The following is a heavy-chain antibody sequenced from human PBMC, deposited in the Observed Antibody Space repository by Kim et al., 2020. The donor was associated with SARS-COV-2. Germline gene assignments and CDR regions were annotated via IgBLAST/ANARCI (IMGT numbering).Heavy chain of an antibody. D-gene: IGHD6-19*01. J-gene: IGHJ3*02. V-gene: IGHV3-7*01. CDR2: IKQDGNQK. CDR3: ARDGDLYSSGKDAFDI. Sequence: GGSLRLSCAASGFTFSSYWMTWVRQAPGKGLEWVANIKQDGNQKYYVDSVKGRFTISRDNAKNSLYLQMNSLRAEDTAVYYCARDGDLYSSGKDAFDIWGQGTNGHRLF. CDR1: GFTFSSYW.